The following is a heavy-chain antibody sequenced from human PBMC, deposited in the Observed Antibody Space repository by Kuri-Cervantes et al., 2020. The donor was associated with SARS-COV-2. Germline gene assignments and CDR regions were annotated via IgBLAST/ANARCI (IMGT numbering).Heavy chain of an antibody. CDR2: INPXXGGT. D-gene: IGHD3-22*01. V-gene: IGHV1-2*04. J-gene: IGHJ3*02. CDR3: ARSXPFRRLVVIXQGGAFDI. CDR1: XXXXXGYY. Sequence: ASVKVXXXASXXXXXGYYMHXVRQAPGQGLEWMXXINPXXGGTXXAQKFQGXVTXTRDTSISTVYMXXSRLRSDXTAVYYCARSXPFRRLVVIXQGGAFDIWGQGTMVTVSS.